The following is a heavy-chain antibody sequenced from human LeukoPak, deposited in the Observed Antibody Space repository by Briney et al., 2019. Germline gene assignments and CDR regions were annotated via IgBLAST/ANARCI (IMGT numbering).Heavy chain of an antibody. J-gene: IGHJ6*03. D-gene: IGHD6-19*01. Sequence: ASVKVSCKASGYTFTGYYMHWVRQAPGQGLEWMGWINPNSGGTNYAQKFQGRVTMTRDTSISTAYMELSRLRSDDTAVYYCARVPPFSGWYGFYYYYYMDVWGKGTTVTVSS. V-gene: IGHV1-2*02. CDR3: ARVPPFSGWYGFYYYYYMDV. CDR1: GYTFTGYY. CDR2: INPNSGGT.